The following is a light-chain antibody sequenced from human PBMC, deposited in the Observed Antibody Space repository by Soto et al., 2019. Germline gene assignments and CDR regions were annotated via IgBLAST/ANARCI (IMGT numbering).Light chain of an antibody. Sequence: DIQMTQSPSTLSASVGDRVTITCRASQSVSSWLAWYQQKPGKAPNLLIYDASSLESGVPSRFSGSGSDTEFPLTIHSLHPDDFATYYCQQYNSYSTFGQGTKVEIK. J-gene: IGKJ1*01. CDR3: QQYNSYST. CDR1: QSVSSW. V-gene: IGKV1-5*01. CDR2: DAS.